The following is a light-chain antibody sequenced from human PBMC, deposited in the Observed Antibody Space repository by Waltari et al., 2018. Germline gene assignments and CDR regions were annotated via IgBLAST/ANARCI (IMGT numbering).Light chain of an antibody. CDR2: DAS. Sequence: EIVLTQSPATLPLSPGERATPSCRASQSVSSYLAWYQHKPGQAPRLLIYDASNRATCISARFSGSGSGTDVSLTISSLEPEDFAVYYWQQRSNSRTFGQGTKVEIK. V-gene: IGKV3-11*01. J-gene: IGKJ1*01. CDR3: QQRSNSRT. CDR1: QSVSSY.